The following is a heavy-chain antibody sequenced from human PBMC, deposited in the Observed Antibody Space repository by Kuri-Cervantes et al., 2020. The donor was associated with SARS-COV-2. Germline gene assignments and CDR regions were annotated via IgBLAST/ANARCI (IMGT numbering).Heavy chain of an antibody. CDR3: ARDILSSDSWSGYYRPPGRWFDP. CDR1: GGSINNYY. V-gene: IGHV4-59*01. J-gene: IGHJ5*02. D-gene: IGHD3-3*01. CDR2: ISYSGNT. Sequence: ESLKISCTVSGGSINNYYWSWTRRPPGKGLEWIGYISYSGNTNYNPSLKSRVTISMDTAKNRFSLKLRSVTAADTAVYYCARDILSSDSWSGYYRPPGRWFDPWGQGTLVTVSS.